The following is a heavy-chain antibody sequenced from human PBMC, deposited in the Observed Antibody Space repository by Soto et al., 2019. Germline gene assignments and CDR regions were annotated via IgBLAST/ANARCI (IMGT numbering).Heavy chain of an antibody. Sequence: GGSLRLSCAASGFTFSSYSMNWVRQAPGKGLEWVSYISSSSSTIYYADSVKGRFTISRDNAKNSLYLQMNSLRAEDTAVYYCARDEEVATKRGTLRSVYWGQGTLVTVSS. J-gene: IGHJ4*02. CDR2: ISSSSSTI. CDR1: GFTFSSYS. CDR3: ARDEEVATKRGTLRSVY. D-gene: IGHD1-7*01. V-gene: IGHV3-48*01.